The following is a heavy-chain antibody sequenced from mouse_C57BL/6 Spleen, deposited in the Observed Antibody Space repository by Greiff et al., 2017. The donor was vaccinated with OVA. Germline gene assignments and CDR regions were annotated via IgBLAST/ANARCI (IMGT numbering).Heavy chain of an antibody. CDR2: IHPNSGST. D-gene: IGHD2-4*01. V-gene: IGHV1-64*01. CDR1: GYTFTSYW. Sequence: QVQLKQPGAELVKPGASVKLSCKASGYTFTSYWMHWVKQRPGQGLEWIGMIHPNSGSTNYNEKFKSKATLTVDKSSSTAYMQLSSLTSEDSAVYYCASYDYDGSFDYWGQGTTLTVSS. J-gene: IGHJ2*01. CDR3: ASYDYDGSFDY.